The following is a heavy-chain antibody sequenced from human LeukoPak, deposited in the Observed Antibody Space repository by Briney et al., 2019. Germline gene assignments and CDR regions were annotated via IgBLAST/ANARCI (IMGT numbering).Heavy chain of an antibody. CDR2: ISAYNGNT. CDR3: ARVSRVAARPGFDY. D-gene: IGHD6-6*01. Sequence: ASVKVSCKASGYTFSNFGITWVRQAPGQGLECMGWISAYNGNTKYTQIFQGRVTMTTDASTSTAYMELRSLRSDDTAVYYCARVSRVAARPGFDYWGQGTLVTVSS. J-gene: IGHJ4*02. CDR1: GYTFSNFG. V-gene: IGHV1-18*01.